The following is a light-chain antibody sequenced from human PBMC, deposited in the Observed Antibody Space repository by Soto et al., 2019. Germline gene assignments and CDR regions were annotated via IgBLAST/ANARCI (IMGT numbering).Light chain of an antibody. CDR1: QSVSSN. V-gene: IGKV3-15*01. CDR2: GAS. CDR3: KQCDNWWT. J-gene: IGKJ1*01. Sequence: EIVMTQAPATLSVSPWERATLSCRASQSVSSNLAWYQQKPGQAPRLLIYGASTRATGIPARFSGSGSGTEFTPPISSLQSEDFAVYYCKQCDNWWTFGQGTKVDIK.